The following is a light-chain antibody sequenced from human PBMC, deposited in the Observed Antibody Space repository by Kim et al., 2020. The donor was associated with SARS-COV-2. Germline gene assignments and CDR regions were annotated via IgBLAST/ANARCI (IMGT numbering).Light chain of an antibody. CDR2: EVS. Sequence: QSALTQPASVSGSPGQSITISCTGTSSDVGSYNLVSWYQQHPGKVPKLMIYEVSKRPSGVSNRFSGSKSGNTASLTISGLQAEDEVDYYCCSYAGSSSWVFGGGTQLTVL. CDR1: SSDVGSYNL. CDR3: CSYAGSSSWV. J-gene: IGLJ3*02. V-gene: IGLV2-23*02.